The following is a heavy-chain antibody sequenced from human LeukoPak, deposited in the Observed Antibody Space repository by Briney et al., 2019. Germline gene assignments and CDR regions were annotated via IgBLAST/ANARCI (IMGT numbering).Heavy chain of an antibody. V-gene: IGHV3-30*18. J-gene: IGHJ4*02. CDR3: AKGKIWDGGYDLDFDY. CDR2: ISYDGSNK. CDR1: GFTFSNAW. D-gene: IGHD5-12*01. Sequence: PGGSLRLSCAASGFTFSNAWMSWVRQAPGKGLEWVAVISYDGSNKYYADSVKGRFTISRDNSKNTLYLLINSLRAEDTAVYYCAKGKIWDGGYDLDFDYWGQGTLVTVSS.